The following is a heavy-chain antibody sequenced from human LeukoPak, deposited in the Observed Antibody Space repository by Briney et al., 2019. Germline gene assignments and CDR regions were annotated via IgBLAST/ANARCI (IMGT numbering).Heavy chain of an antibody. CDR3: ARGEPSGYDPFDY. V-gene: IGHV1-2*02. Sequence: ASVKVSCKASGHTFTGYYMHWVRQAPGQGLEWMGWINPNSGGTNYAQKFQGRVTMTRDTSISTAYMELSRLRSDDTAVYYCARGEPSGYDPFDYWGQGALVTVSS. D-gene: IGHD5-12*01. CDR1: GHTFTGYY. J-gene: IGHJ4*02. CDR2: INPNSGGT.